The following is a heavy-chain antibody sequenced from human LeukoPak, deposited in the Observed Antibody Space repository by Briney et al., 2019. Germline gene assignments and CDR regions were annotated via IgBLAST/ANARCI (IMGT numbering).Heavy chain of an antibody. CDR1: GGSISSSSYY. CDR2: IYYSGSI. V-gene: IGHV4-39*01. Sequence: SETLSLTCTVSGGSISSSSYYWGWIRQPPGKGLEWIGSIYYSGSIYYNPSLKSRGTMSVDTSRNQFSLKLSSVTAADTAVYYCASRGSGRSEDYWGQGTLVTVSS. J-gene: IGHJ4*02. CDR3: ASRGSGRSEDY. D-gene: IGHD3-10*01.